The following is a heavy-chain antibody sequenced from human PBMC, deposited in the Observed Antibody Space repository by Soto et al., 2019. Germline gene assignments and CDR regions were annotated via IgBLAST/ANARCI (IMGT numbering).Heavy chain of an antibody. D-gene: IGHD2-21*02. CDR3: ARDSGDGSGFRFDY. CDR1: GFTFSNYG. Sequence: QVQVVASGGGVVQPGRSLRLSCAASGFTFSNYGFHWVRQAPGKGLEWVAVIYGDGSKKYYVDSVTGQFTISRDNSKNILYMQMNSVRGDDKALYYCARDSGDGSGFRFDYWGQGTLVTVSS. CDR2: IYGDGSKK. J-gene: IGHJ4*02. V-gene: IGHV3-33*01.